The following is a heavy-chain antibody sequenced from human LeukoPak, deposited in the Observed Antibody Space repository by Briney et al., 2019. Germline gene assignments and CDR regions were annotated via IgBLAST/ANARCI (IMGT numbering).Heavy chain of an antibody. CDR2: IYYSGST. CDR1: GGSISSYY. D-gene: IGHD3-22*01. Sequence: PSETLSLTCTVSGGSISSYYWSWIRQPPGKGLEWIGYIYYSGSTNYNPSLKSRVTISVDTSKNQFSLKLSSVTAADTAVYYCARSSGHYDSSGYYHGYFDYWGQGTLVTVSS. J-gene: IGHJ4*02. V-gene: IGHV4-59*08. CDR3: ARSSGHYDSSGYYHGYFDY.